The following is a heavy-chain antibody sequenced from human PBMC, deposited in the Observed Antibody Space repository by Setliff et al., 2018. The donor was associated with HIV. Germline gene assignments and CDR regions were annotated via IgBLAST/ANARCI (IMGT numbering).Heavy chain of an antibody. CDR3: ARSGDYSNYYDYYMDV. V-gene: IGHV1-3*01. Sequence: ASVKVSCKASGYTFTSYAMYWVRQAPGQRLEWMGWINAGNGNTKYSQKFQGRVTITRDTSASTAYMELSSLRSEDTAVYYCARSGDYSNYYDYYMDVWGKGTTVTVSS. D-gene: IGHD4-4*01. CDR2: INAGNGNT. J-gene: IGHJ6*03. CDR1: GYTFTSYA.